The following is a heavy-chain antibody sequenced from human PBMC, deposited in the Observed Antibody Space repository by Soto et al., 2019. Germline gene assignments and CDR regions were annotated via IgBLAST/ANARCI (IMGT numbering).Heavy chain of an antibody. J-gene: IGHJ4*02. CDR1: GGSFSGYY. V-gene: IGHV4-34*01. CDR2: INHSGST. D-gene: IGHD4-17*01. CDR3: ARAPPRTTVTTPYYFDY. Sequence: QVQLQQWGAGLLKPSETLSHTCAVYGGSFSGYYWSWIRQPPGKGLEWIGEINHSGSTNYNPSLKSRVTISVDTSKNQFSLKLSSVTAADTAVYYCARAPPRTTVTTPYYFDYWGQGTLVTVSS.